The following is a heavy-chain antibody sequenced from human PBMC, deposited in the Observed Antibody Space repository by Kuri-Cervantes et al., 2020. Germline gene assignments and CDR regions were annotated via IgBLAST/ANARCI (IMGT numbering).Heavy chain of an antibody. D-gene: IGHD2-2*01. V-gene: IGHV4-34*01. CDR1: GGSFSGYY. CDR3: ARESQYQLLLGYYAFDI. Sequence: ESLKISCAVYGGSFSGYYWSWLRQPPGKGLEWIGEINHSGSTNYNPSLKSRVTISVDTSKNQFSLKLSSVTAADTAVYYCARESQYQLLLGYYAFDIWGQGTMVTVSS. J-gene: IGHJ3*02. CDR2: INHSGST.